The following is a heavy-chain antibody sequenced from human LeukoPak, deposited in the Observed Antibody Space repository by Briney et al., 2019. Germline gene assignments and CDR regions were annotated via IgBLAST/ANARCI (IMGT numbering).Heavy chain of an antibody. J-gene: IGHJ4*02. CDR1: GFTVSSNY. D-gene: IGHD3-10*01. Sequence: GGSLRLSCAASGFTVSSNYMSWVRQAPGKGLEWVSVIYSGGSTYYADSVKSRFTISRDNSKSTLYIQMNSLRAEDTAVYYCARAKPKNMVRGLIMRRESRYYFDYWGQGTLVTVSS. V-gene: IGHV3-53*01. CDR2: IYSGGST. CDR3: ARAKPKNMVRGLIMRRESRYYFDY.